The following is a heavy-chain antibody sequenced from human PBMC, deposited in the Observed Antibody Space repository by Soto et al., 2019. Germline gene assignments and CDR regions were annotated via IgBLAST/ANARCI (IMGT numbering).Heavy chain of an antibody. CDR1: GFTFSSYA. D-gene: IGHD3-16*01. CDR3: ARDRRGSHYYYGMDV. J-gene: IGHJ6*02. CDR2: ISGSGGST. Sequence: EVQLLESGGGLVQPGGSLRLSCAASGFTFSSYAMSWVRQAPGKGLEWVSAISGSGGSTYYADSVKGRFTISRDNAKNSLYLQMNSLRAEDTAVYYCARDRRGSHYYYGMDVWGQGTTVTVSS. V-gene: IGHV3-23*01.